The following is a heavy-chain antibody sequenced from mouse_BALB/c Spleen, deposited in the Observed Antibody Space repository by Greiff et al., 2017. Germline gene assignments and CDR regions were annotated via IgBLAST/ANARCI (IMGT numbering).Heavy chain of an antibody. Sequence: VQLQQSGAELVKPGASVMLSCTASGFNIKDTYMHWVKQRPEQGLEWIGRIDPANGNTKYDPKFQGKATITADTSSNTAYLQLSSLTSEDTAVYYCARWYCSSYNYAMDYWGQGTSGTVSA. J-gene: IGHJ4*01. CDR3: ARWYCSSYNYAMDY. CDR1: GFNIKDTY. D-gene: IGHD1-1*01. V-gene: IGHV14-3*02. CDR2: IDPANGNT.